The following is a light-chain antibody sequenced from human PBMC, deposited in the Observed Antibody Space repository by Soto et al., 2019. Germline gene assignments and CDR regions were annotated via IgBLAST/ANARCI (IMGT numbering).Light chain of an antibody. J-gene: IGLJ1*01. V-gene: IGLV2-14*01. Sequence: QSALTQPASVSGSPGQSISISCTGTSSDVGGYNYVSWYQQHPGKAPKLMIYEVSNRPSGVSNRFSGSKSGNTASLTISGLQAEDEADYYFSSKRSGTPVVFGTGTKLTVL. CDR3: SSKRSGTPVV. CDR2: EVS. CDR1: SSDVGGYNY.